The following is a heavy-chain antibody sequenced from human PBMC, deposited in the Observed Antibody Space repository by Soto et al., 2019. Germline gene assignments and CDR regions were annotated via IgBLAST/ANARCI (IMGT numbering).Heavy chain of an antibody. V-gene: IGHV4-30-4*01. J-gene: IGHJ4*02. D-gene: IGHD7-27*01. CDR1: GGSISSGDYY. CDR2: IYDGGTT. Sequence: SETLSLTCTVSGGSISSGDYYWSWIRQPPGKGLEWIGHIYDGGTTYSSPSLKGRVTISADTSETQFSLKLNSVSAADTAVYYGASGPSGDKVDFWGQGIQVTVSS. CDR3: ASGPSGDKVDF.